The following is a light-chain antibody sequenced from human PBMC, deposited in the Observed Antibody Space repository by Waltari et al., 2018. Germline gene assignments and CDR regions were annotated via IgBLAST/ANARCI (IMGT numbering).Light chain of an antibody. Sequence: QSVLTQPPSASGTPGQRVTISCSGSSSNIGKNYVYWHQQLPGTAPKLLISGNDQRPSGVPDRFSGSKSGTSASLAISGLRSEDEADDYCAAWDDSLGVWIFGGGTKLTVL. J-gene: IGLJ2*01. CDR1: SSNIGKNY. CDR3: AAWDDSLGVWI. CDR2: GND. V-gene: IGLV1-47*01.